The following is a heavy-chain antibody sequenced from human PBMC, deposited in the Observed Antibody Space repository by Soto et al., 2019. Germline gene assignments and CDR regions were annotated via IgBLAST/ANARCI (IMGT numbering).Heavy chain of an antibody. Sequence: SETLSLTCTVSGGSISSYYWSWIRQPPGKGLEFIGYIYSSGSTNYNPSLKSRVTISVDTSKNQFSLKLSSVTAADTAVYYCGRVWGGSYAIDYWGQGTLVTVSS. CDR3: GRVWGGSYAIDY. D-gene: IGHD1-26*01. CDR2: IYSSGST. CDR1: GGSISSYY. V-gene: IGHV4-59*01. J-gene: IGHJ4*02.